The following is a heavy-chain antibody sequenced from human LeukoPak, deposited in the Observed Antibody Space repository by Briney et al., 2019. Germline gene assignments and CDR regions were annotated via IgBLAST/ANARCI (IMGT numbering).Heavy chain of an antibody. Sequence: SETLSLTCTVSGGSLSSGDYYWSWIRQPPGKGLEWIGYIYYSGSTYYNPSLKSRVTISVDTSKNQFSLKLSSVTAADTAVYYCARADYGDNYWYFDLWGRGTLVTVSS. J-gene: IGHJ2*01. CDR3: ARADYGDNYWYFDL. CDR2: IYYSGST. V-gene: IGHV4-30-4*01. D-gene: IGHD4-17*01. CDR1: GGSLSSGDYY.